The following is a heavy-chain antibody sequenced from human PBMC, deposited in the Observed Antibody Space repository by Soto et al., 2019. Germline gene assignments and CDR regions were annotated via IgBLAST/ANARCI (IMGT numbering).Heavy chain of an antibody. D-gene: IGHD3-10*01. CDR2: ISVSNGNT. CDR1: GYTFTSYG. J-gene: IGHJ4*02. Sequence: QVDLVQSGAEVLKPGASVKVSCKASGYTFTSYGITWVRQAPGQGLEWMGWISVSNGNTHYAPQLRDRVTVTTDTSTNTAFMELRSLTSDDTAVYYCARGDERPLRWGVFDYWGLGTLVTVSS. V-gene: IGHV1-18*01. CDR3: ARGDERPLRWGVFDY.